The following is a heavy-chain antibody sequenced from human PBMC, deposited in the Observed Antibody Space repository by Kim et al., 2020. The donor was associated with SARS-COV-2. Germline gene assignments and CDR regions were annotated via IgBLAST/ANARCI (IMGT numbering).Heavy chain of an antibody. CDR3: AKDRVFNSDPAYSGSHTAAFDI. Sequence: GGSLRLSCAASGFTFDDYAMHWVRHAPGKGLEWVSGISWNSGSIGYADSVKGRFTISRDNAKNSLYLQMNSLRAEDTALYYCAKDRVFNSDPAYSGSHTAAFDIWGQGTMVTVSS. CDR2: ISWNSGSI. CDR1: GFTFDDYA. D-gene: IGHD1-26*01. J-gene: IGHJ3*02. V-gene: IGHV3-9*01.